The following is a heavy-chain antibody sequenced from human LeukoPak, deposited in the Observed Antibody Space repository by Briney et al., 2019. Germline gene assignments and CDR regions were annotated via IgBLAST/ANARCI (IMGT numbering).Heavy chain of an antibody. CDR1: GGSISSYY. CDR3: ARGYYMDV. V-gene: IGHV4-59*01. Sequence: SETLSLTCTVSGGSISSYYWSWIRQPPGKGLEWIGYIYYSGTTNYNPSLKSRVTISVDTSKNQFSLKLSSVTAADTAVYYCARGYYMDVWGKGTTVTVSS. CDR2: IYYSGTT. J-gene: IGHJ6*03.